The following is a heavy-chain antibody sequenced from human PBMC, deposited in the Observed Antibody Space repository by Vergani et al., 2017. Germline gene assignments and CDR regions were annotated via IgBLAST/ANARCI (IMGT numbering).Heavy chain of an antibody. Sequence: QVQLQESGPGLVKPSQTLSLTCTVSGGSLSSGDYYWSWIRQPPGKGLEWIGYIYYSGSTYYNPSRKSRVTISVDTSKNQFSLKLSSVTAADTAVYYCASGYGFWSGLIDAFDIWGQGTMVTVSS. V-gene: IGHV4-30-4*08. D-gene: IGHD3-3*01. CDR1: GGSLSSGDYY. J-gene: IGHJ3*02. CDR3: ASGYGFWSGLIDAFDI. CDR2: IYYSGST.